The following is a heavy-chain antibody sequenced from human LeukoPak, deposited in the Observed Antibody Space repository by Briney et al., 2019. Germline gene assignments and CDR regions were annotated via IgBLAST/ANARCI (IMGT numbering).Heavy chain of an antibody. CDR3: ARDLTGSCWDYFDY. CDR1: GYTFTGYY. CDR2: ISAYNGNT. J-gene: IGHJ4*02. Sequence: ASVKVSCKASGYTFTGYYVHWVRQAPGQGLEWMGWISAYNGNTNYAQKLQGRVTMTTDTSTSTAYMELRSLRSDDTAVYYCARDLTGSCWDYFDYWGQGTLVTVSS. D-gene: IGHD2-15*01. V-gene: IGHV1-18*04.